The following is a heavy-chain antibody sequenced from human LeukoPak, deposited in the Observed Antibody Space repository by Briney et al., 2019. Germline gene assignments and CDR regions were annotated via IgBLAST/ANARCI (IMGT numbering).Heavy chain of an antibody. CDR3: AKVGYYYVSGSYYLGWFDP. V-gene: IGHV3-23*01. J-gene: IGHJ5*02. CDR2: ISDSGGNT. CDR1: GFTFSSYG. Sequence: GGSLRLSCAASGFTFSSYGMSWVRQAPGKGLEWVSAISDSGGNTYYADSVKGRFTISRDNSKNTLYLQMNSLRAEDTAVYYCAKVGYYYVSGSYYLGWFDPWGQGTLVTVSS. D-gene: IGHD3-10*01.